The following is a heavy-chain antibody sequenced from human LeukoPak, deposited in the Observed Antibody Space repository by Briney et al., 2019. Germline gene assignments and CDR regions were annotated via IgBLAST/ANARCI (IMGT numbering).Heavy chain of an antibody. V-gene: IGHV3-9*01. CDR1: GFTIYDYA. CDR3: AKGKKVTMVRGVTWFDP. Sequence: GGSLRLSCAASGFTIYDYAMHWGRQAPGKGLEWVSGISWNSGSIGYADSVKGRFTISRDNAKNSLYLQMNSLRAEDTAVYYCAKGKKVTMVRGVTWFDPWGQGTLVTVSS. D-gene: IGHD3-10*01. CDR2: ISWNSGSI. J-gene: IGHJ5*02.